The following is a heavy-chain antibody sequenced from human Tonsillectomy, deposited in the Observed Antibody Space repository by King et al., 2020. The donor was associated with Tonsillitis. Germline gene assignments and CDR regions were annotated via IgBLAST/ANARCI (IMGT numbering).Heavy chain of an antibody. CDR2: IYHSGST. V-gene: IGHV4-38-2*02. CDR3: ARPHRSSISVWFDP. D-gene: IGHD6-6*01. J-gene: IGHJ5*02. CDR1: GYSISSGYY. Sequence: VQLQESGPGLVKPSETLSLTCTVSGYSISSGYYWGWIRQPPGKGLEWIGSIYHSGSTYYNPSLKSRVTISVDTSKNQFSLKLSSVTAADTAVYYCARPHRSSISVWFDPWGQGTLVTVSS.